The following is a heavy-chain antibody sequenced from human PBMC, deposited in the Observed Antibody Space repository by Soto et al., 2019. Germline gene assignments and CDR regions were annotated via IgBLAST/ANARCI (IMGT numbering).Heavy chain of an antibody. CDR2: ISAGGSDI. D-gene: IGHD3-22*01. CDR3: ASLPQGYYDRSGRLVDY. Sequence: GGSLRLSCASSGFTFSDYYMSWIRQAPGKGLEWVAYISAGGSDIYYGDSVKGRFAVSRDNTKKSLYLQMSNLRADDTAIYYCASLPQGYYDRSGRLVDYWGHGTLVTVSS. J-gene: IGHJ4*01. CDR1: GFTFSDYY. V-gene: IGHV3-11*01.